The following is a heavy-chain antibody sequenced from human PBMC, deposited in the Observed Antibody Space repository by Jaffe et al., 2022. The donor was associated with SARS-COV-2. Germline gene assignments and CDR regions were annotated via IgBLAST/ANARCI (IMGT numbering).Heavy chain of an antibody. CDR3: ARWVANVLPNWVDP. V-gene: IGHV3-7*01. Sequence: EVQLVESGGGLVQPGGSLRVSCAASGFTLSSHWMVWARQAPGKGLEWVANIAQDGGIKEYADSVKGRFTISRDNAKNSLFLQMNSVRPEDTAVYYCARWVANVLPNWVDPWGQGTLVTVSS. J-gene: IGHJ5*02. CDR2: IAQDGGIK. CDR1: GFTLSSHW.